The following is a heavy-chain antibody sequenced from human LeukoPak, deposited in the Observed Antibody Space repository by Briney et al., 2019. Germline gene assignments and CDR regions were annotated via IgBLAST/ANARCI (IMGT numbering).Heavy chain of an antibody. Sequence: SETLSLTCAVYGGSFSGYYWSWIRQPPGKGLEWIGEINHSGSTNYNPSLKSRVTISVDTSKNQFSLKLSSVTAADTAVYYCARVCIAARRVGWFDPWGQGALVTVSS. CDR3: ARVCIAARRVGWFDP. CDR2: INHSGST. CDR1: GGSFSGYY. J-gene: IGHJ5*02. V-gene: IGHV4-34*01. D-gene: IGHD6-6*01.